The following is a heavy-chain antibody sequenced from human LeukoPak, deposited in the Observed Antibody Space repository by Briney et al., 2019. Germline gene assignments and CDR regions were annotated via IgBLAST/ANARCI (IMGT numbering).Heavy chain of an antibody. CDR3: AREIYDSSGYLNY. Sequence: PGGSLRLSCAASGFTFDDYGMSWVRQGPGEGLVWVSRINSDGISTSYADSVKGRFTISRDNAKNTLYLQMNSLRAEDTAVYYCAREIYDSSGYLNYWGQGTLVTVSS. V-gene: IGHV3-74*01. CDR1: GFTFDDYG. J-gene: IGHJ4*02. CDR2: INSDGIST. D-gene: IGHD3-22*01.